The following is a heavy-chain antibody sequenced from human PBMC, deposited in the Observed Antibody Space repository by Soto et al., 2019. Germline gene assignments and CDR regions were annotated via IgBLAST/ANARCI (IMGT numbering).Heavy chain of an antibody. Sequence: ESLKISCKGGGYSFADYWIVWVRQMPGKGLEWMGIIYPGDSGARYSPSFQGQVSISADKSVNTAYLHWGSLKASDTAMYYCARQTTGWFGMDVWGQGITVTVSS. CDR3: ARQTTGWFGMDV. CDR1: GYSFADYW. CDR2: IYPGDSGA. D-gene: IGHD6-19*01. V-gene: IGHV5-51*01. J-gene: IGHJ6*02.